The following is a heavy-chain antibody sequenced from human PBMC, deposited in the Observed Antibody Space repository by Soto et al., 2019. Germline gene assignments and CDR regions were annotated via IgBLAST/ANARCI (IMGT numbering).Heavy chain of an antibody. V-gene: IGHV3-23*01. CDR3: AKVYAGYCSSTSCSTSYYYYGMDV. CDR1: GFTFSSYA. Sequence: HPGGSLRLSCAASGFTFSSYAMSWVRQAPGKGLEWVSAISGSGGSTYYADSVKGRFTISRDNSKNTLYLQMNSLRAEDTAVYYCAKVYAGYCSSTSCSTSYYYYGMDVWRQGTTVTVSS. J-gene: IGHJ6*02. CDR2: ISGSGGST. D-gene: IGHD2-2*01.